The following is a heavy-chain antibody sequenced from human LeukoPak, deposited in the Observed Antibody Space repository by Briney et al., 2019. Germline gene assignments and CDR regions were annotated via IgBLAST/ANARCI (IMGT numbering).Heavy chain of an antibody. CDR2: ISSSSSYI. D-gene: IGHD3-16*01. CDR1: GFTFSSYA. Sequence: GGSLRLSCAASGFTFSSYAMSWVRQAPGKGLEWVSSISSSSSYIYYADSVKGRFTISRDNAKNSLYLQMNSLRAEDTAVYYCARDLWGSYYFDYWGQGTLVTVSS. V-gene: IGHV3-21*01. CDR3: ARDLWGSYYFDY. J-gene: IGHJ4*02.